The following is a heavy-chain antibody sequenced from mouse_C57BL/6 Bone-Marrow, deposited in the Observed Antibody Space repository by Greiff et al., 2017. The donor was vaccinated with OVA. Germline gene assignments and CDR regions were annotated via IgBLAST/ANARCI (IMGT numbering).Heavy chain of an antibody. CDR2: IDPKSGGT. V-gene: IGHV1-72*01. J-gene: IGHJ1*03. CDR3: ARGGHYWYFDV. Sequence: QVQLQQPGAELVKPGASVKLSCTASGFTFTSYCMHWVKQRPGRGLEWIGRIDPKSGGTKYNEKFKSKATLTVDKASSTAYMQLSSLTSEDSAVYYCARGGHYWYFDVWGTGTTVTVSS. CDR1: GFTFTSYC.